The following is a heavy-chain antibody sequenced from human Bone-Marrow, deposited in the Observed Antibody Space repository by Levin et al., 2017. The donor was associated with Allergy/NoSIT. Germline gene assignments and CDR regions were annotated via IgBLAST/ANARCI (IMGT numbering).Heavy chain of an antibody. CDR1: GGTFSSYA. D-gene: IGHD5-18*01. J-gene: IGHJ4*02. CDR3: ARGGIQLWHNEATFDY. CDR2: IIPIFGTA. V-gene: IGHV1-69*13. Sequence: PQASVKVSCKASGGTFSSYAISWVRQAPGQGLEWMGGIIPIFGTANYAQKFQGRVTITADESTSTAYMELSSLRSEDTAVYYCARGGIQLWHNEATFDYWGQGTLVTVSS.